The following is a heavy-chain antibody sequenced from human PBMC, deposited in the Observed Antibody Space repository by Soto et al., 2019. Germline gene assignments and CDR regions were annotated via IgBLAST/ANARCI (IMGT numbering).Heavy chain of an antibody. J-gene: IGHJ4*02. CDR2: IVPNVGTV. CDR3: ARRDTSGFLRYFDS. D-gene: IGHD3-3*01. Sequence: QMQLVQSGAEVKKPGSSVKVSCKASGGTLSSFINYPINWVRQAPGQGLEWMGGIVPNVGTVNYAQKFQGRGTITADKSTGTAYMELRSLRSEDTALCYCARRDTSGFLRYFDSWGQGNLVTGSS. V-gene: IGHV1-69*06. CDR1: GGTLSSFINYP.